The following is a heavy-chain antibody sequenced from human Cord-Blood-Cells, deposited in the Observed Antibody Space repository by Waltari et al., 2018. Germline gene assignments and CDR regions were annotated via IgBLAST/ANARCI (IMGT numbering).Heavy chain of an antibody. CDR3: ARVGDSSGWYYAFDI. Sequence: QVQLVQSGAEVKKPGASVKVSCKASGYTFTSYAMHWVRQAPGQRLEWMGWINAGNGNTKYSQKFQGRVTITRDTSASTAYMELSSLRSEDTAVYYCARVGDSSGWYYAFDIWGQGTMVTVSS. D-gene: IGHD6-19*01. CDR1: GYTFTSYA. J-gene: IGHJ3*02. V-gene: IGHV1-3*01. CDR2: INAGNGNT.